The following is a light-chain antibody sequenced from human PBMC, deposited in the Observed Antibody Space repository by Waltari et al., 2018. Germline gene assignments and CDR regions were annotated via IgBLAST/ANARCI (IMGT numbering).Light chain of an antibody. CDR1: QSVSSY. V-gene: IGKV3-11*01. CDR2: DAP. J-gene: IGKJ2*01. Sequence: EVVLTQSPATLSLSPGERATLSCRASQSVSSYLAWYQQKPGQTPRLLIYDAPNRATGIPARFSGSGSGTDFTLTISSLEPEDFAVYYCQQRGNWPNTFGQGTKVEIK. CDR3: QQRGNWPNT.